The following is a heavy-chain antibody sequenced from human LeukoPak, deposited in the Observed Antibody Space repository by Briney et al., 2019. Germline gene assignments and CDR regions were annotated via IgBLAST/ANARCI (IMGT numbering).Heavy chain of an antibody. J-gene: IGHJ4*02. Sequence: PSETLSLTCAVYGGSFSGYYWSWIRQPPGKGLEWIGEINHSGSTNYNPSLKSRVTISVDTSKNQFSLKLSSVTAEDTAVYYCARDQAPHYDFWSGLIDYWGQGTLVTVSS. CDR2: INHSGST. CDR3: ARDQAPHYDFWSGLIDY. V-gene: IGHV4-34*01. CDR1: GGSFSGYY. D-gene: IGHD3-3*01.